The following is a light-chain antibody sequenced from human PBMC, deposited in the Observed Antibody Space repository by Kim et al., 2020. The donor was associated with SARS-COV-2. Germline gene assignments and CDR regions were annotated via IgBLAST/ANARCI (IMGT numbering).Light chain of an antibody. Sequence: QSVVTQPASVSGSPGQSIIISCTGTSSDVGGYNSVSWYQHNPGKAPKLMIYGVSKRPSGVSNRFSGSKSGNTASLTISGLQAEDEADYYCSSYTSSSTLVFGGGTQLTVL. V-gene: IGLV2-14*03. CDR1: SSDVGGYNS. J-gene: IGLJ2*01. CDR2: GVS. CDR3: SSYTSSSTLV.